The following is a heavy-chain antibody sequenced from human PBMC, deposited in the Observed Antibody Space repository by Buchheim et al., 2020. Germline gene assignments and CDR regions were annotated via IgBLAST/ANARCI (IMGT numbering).Heavy chain of an antibody. CDR1: GYTFTSYY. CDR2: INPSGGST. D-gene: IGHD3-10*01. Sequence: QVQLVQSGAEVKKPGASVKVSCKASGYTFTSYYMHWVRQAPGQGLEWMGIINPSGGSTSYAQKFQGRVNMTRDTSTSTVYMELSSLRSEDTAVYYCASPRYYYGSGSSNHYYYGMDVWGQGTT. V-gene: IGHV1-46*03. CDR3: ASPRYYYGSGSSNHYYYGMDV. J-gene: IGHJ6*02.